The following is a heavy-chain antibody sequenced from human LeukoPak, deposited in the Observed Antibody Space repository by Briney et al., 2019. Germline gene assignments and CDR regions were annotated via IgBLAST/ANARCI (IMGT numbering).Heavy chain of an antibody. J-gene: IGHJ3*02. CDR1: GFTFSSYA. V-gene: IGHV3-30*14. CDR3: AREKVVAATVGGAFDI. Sequence: GGSLRLSCAASGFTFSSYAMHWVRQAPGKGLEWVAVISYDGSNKYYADSVKGRFTISRDNSKNTLYLQMNNLRAEDTAVYYCAREKVVAATVGGAFDIWGQGAMVTVSS. CDR2: ISYDGSNK. D-gene: IGHD2-15*01.